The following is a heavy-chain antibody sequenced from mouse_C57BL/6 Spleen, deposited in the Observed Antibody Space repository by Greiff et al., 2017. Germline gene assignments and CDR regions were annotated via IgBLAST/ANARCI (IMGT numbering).Heavy chain of an antibody. J-gene: IGHJ3*01. D-gene: IGHD2-4*01. CDR3: ARWGDYDHAWFAY. CDR1: GYAFTNYL. V-gene: IGHV1-54*01. Sequence: VQLQESGAELVRPGTSVTVSCKASGYAFTNYLIEWVKQRPGQGLEWIGVINPGSGGTNYNEKFKGKATLTADKSSSTAYMQLSSLTSVDSAVYCCARWGDYDHAWFAYWGQGTLVTVSA. CDR2: INPGSGGT.